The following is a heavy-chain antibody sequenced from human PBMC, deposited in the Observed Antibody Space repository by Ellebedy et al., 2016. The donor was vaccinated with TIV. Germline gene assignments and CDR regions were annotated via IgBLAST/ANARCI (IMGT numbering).Heavy chain of an antibody. J-gene: IGHJ6*02. V-gene: IGHV3-9*01. D-gene: IGHD5-24*01. Sequence: GGSLRLXXAASGFTFDDYAMHWVRQAPGKGLEWVSGISWNSGSIGYADSVKGRFTISRDNAKNSLYLQMNSLRAEDTALYYCARDLGRDGHGGMDVWGQGTTVTVSS. CDR2: ISWNSGSI. CDR3: ARDLGRDGHGGMDV. CDR1: GFTFDDYA.